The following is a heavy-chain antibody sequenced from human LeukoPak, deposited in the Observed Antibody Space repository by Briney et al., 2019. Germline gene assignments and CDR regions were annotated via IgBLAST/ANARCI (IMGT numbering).Heavy chain of an antibody. V-gene: IGHV4-59*01. CDR1: GVSISSYY. Sequence: SETLSLTCTVSGVSISSYYWRWLRQPPGKGLEWLVYIYYSGSTKYNPPSKSRVTISVDTSKNQLSLKLSAVTAADTAVYYCARDRNYYDRLQGWFDPWGQGTLVTVSS. J-gene: IGHJ5*02. CDR2: IYYSGST. D-gene: IGHD3-22*01. CDR3: ARDRNYYDRLQGWFDP.